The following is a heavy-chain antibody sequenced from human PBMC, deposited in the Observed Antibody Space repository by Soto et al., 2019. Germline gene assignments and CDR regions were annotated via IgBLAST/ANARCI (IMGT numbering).Heavy chain of an antibody. CDR3: ARSEQQLGHPDY. D-gene: IGHD6-13*01. CDR2: INPSGGST. J-gene: IGHJ4*02. Sequence: GPSVKVSCKASGYTFTSYYMHWVRQAPGQGLEWMGIINPSGGSTSYAQKFQGRVTMTRDTSTSTVYMELSSLRSEDTAVYYCARSEQQLGHPDYWGQGTLVTVSS. V-gene: IGHV1-46*01. CDR1: GYTFTSYY.